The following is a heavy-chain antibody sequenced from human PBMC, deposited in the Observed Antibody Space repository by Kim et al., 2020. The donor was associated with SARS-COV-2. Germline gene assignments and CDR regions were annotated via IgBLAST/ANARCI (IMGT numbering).Heavy chain of an antibody. CDR1: GFLFTSYT. D-gene: IGHD3-3*01. Sequence: GGSLRLSCAASGFLFTSYTMNWVRQPPGQRPEWVASIASTSHSIYYADSVRGRFTLSRDNARNSVYLQMDSLRVEDTAVYYCATVEILGAQQHLDVRGKG. V-gene: IGHV3-21*01. CDR3: ATVEILGAQQHLDV. J-gene: IGHJ6*03. CDR2: IASTSHSI.